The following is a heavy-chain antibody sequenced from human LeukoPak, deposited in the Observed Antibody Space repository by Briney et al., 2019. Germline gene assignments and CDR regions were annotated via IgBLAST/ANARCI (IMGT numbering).Heavy chain of an antibody. CDR3: ARGARAGYNLEPFDY. J-gene: IGHJ4*02. CDR1: GGSISGYY. Sequence: PSETLSLTCAISGGSISGYYWSWIRQPPGKGLEWIGFIHYSGSTKYNPSLKSRVTISVDTSKNQFSLKLSSVTAADTAVYYCARGARAGYNLEPFDYWGQGTLVTVSS. CDR2: IHYSGST. V-gene: IGHV4-59*08. D-gene: IGHD5-24*01.